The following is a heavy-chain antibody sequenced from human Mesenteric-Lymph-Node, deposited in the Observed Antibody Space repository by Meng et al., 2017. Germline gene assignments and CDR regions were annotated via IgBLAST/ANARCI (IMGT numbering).Heavy chain of an antibody. CDR1: GFTFSDYY. CDR3: ARVAAAGTPPYYYYYGMDV. V-gene: IGHV3-11*04. Sequence: GESLKISCAASGFTFSDYYMSWIRQAPGKGLEWVSYISGSGSTIYYADSVKGRFTISRDNAKNSLYLQMNSLRAEDTAVYYCARVAAAGTPPYYYYYGMDVWGQGTTVTGSS. CDR2: ISGSGSTI. D-gene: IGHD6-13*01. J-gene: IGHJ6*02.